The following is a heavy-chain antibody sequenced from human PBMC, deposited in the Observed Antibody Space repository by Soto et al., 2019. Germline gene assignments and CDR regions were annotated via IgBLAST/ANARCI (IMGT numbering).Heavy chain of an antibody. J-gene: IGHJ5*01. V-gene: IGHV4-4*07. Sequence: PPETRSLSNSGSADSTSTYYWIGSRHSAGKGLEWIGRIYITGDTNYNPSLKSRVSMSVDTSKNQLSLKLSSVTAADTAVYYCALEYTGTPAGPTPFPFDS. CDR3: ALEYTGTPAGPTPFPFDS. D-gene: IGHD6-19*01. CDR2: IYITGDT. CDR1: ADSTSTYY.